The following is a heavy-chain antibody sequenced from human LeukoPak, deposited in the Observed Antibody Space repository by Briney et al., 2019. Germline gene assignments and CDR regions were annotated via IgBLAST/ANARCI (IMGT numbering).Heavy chain of an antibody. CDR3: ARGFGYFDY. Sequence: PSETLSLTCAVSADSFSSHYWSWVRQPPGKGLEWIGYIYYSGSTNYNPSLKSRVTISVDTSKNQFSLKLSSVTAADTAVYYCARGFGYFDYWGQGTLVTVSS. D-gene: IGHD3-10*01. V-gene: IGHV4-59*11. CDR1: ADSFSSHY. CDR2: IYYSGST. J-gene: IGHJ4*02.